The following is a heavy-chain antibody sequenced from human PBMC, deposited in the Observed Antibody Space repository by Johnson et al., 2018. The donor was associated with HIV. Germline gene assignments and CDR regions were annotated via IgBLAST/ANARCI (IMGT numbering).Heavy chain of an antibody. CDR1: GFTFSNYA. D-gene: IGHD3-10*01. Sequence: QVQLVESVGGVVQPGGSLRLSCAASGFTFSNYAMHWVRQAPGKGLEWVAFIRYDGSNKYYADSVKGRFTISRDNSKNTLDLQMNSLTIEDTAVFYCAKTRMGGILDAFDLLGQGTMVIVS. CDR2: IRYDGSNK. V-gene: IGHV3-30*02. J-gene: IGHJ3*01. CDR3: AKTRMGGILDAFDL.